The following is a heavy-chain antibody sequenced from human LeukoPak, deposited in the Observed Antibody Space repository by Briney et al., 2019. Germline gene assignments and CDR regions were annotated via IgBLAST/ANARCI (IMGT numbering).Heavy chain of an antibody. CDR3: ARNRGVDY. CDR1: GFTLSNYW. CDR2: IKQDGSEK. D-gene: IGHD2/OR15-2a*01. J-gene: IGHJ4*02. Sequence: GGSLRLSCAASGFTLSNYWMNWVRQAPGKGLEWVANIKQDGSEKYYVDSVEGRFTISRDITKNSVYLQMNSLRVEDTAVYYCARNRGVDYWGQGTLVTVSS. V-gene: IGHV3-7*05.